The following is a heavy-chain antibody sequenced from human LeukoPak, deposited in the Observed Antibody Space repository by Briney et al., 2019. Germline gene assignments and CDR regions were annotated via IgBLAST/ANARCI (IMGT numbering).Heavy chain of an antibody. Sequence: SETLSLTCAVYGGSFSGYYWSWIRQPPGKGLEWIGEINHSGSTNYNPSLKSRVTISVDTSKNQFSLKLSSVTAADTAVYYCAREGGGNGRDYFDYWGQGTLVTVS. J-gene: IGHJ4*02. V-gene: IGHV4-34*01. D-gene: IGHD4-23*01. CDR2: INHSGST. CDR3: AREGGGNGRDYFDY. CDR1: GGSFSGYY.